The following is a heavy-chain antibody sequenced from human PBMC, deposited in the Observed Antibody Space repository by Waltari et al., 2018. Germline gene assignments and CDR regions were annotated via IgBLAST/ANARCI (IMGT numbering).Heavy chain of an antibody. J-gene: IGHJ6*02. V-gene: IGHV4-59*01. Sequence: QLQLQESGPGLVTPSETLSITCTMPLRSMTDYCCTWLQHPRGKGLEWLGYILFTGRANKNRTTYNPSLRSRVTVSLATSQSQFSLRLTSVTPADTAVYYCARAGPSVTTNAFYNYSIDVWGQGNTVTVSS. CDR2: ILFTGRANKNRT. CDR3: ARAGPSVTTNAFYNYSIDV. D-gene: IGHD1-26*01. CDR1: LRSMTDYC.